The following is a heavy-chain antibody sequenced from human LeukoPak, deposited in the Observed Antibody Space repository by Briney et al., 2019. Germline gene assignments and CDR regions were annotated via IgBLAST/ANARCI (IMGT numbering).Heavy chain of an antibody. V-gene: IGHV3-23*01. CDR1: GFTLCDYA. D-gene: IGHD1-1*01. Sequence: GSLTLSCATSGFTLCDYAMSWVRQAPGKGLEWVSTSSYYVGKQYHADSVRGRFTVSRDNSRNTVSLQMSSLRVEDTGIYYCAKAGIGADGAGFLCEYWGQGTLVTVSS. CDR2: SSYYVGKQ. J-gene: IGHJ4*02. CDR3: AKAGIGADGAGFLCEY.